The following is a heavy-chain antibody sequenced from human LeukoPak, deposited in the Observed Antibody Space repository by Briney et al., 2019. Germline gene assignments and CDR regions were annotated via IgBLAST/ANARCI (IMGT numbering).Heavy chain of an antibody. V-gene: IGHV3-43D*03. CDR2: ISWDGGST. CDR3: ANARLVVTAAEY. J-gene: IGHJ4*02. D-gene: IGHD2-21*02. CDR1: GFTFDDYA. Sequence: GGSLRLSCAASGFTFDDYAMHWVRQAPGKGLEWVSLISWDGGSTYYADSVKGRFTISRDNSKNSLYLQMNSLRVEDTAVYYCANARLVVTAAEYWGQGTLVTVSS.